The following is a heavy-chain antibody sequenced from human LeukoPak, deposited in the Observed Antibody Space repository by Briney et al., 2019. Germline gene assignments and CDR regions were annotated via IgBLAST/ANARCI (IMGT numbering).Heavy chain of an antibody. Sequence: SETLSLTCTVSGDSITRGGYYWGWIRQPPGKGLEWIGSIYYNGRTYYNPSLKSRVTISIDTSNQFSLRLDSMTAADTAVYYCVRDPKSAVAADWFDPWGQGTLVTVSS. V-gene: IGHV4-39*07. CDR2: IYYNGRT. J-gene: IGHJ5*02. CDR3: VRDPKSAVAADWFDP. D-gene: IGHD6-19*01. CDR1: GDSITRGGYY.